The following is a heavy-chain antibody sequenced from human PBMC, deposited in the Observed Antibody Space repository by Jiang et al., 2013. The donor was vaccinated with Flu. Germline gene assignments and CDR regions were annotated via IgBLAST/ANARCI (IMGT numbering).Heavy chain of an antibody. Sequence: ETLSLTCTVSVAPSVVTTGAGSGSPREGTGVDWVYLLQWEHQLQPSLKSRVTISVDTSKNQFSLKLSSVTAADTAVYYCARQDSSGWPYYFDYWGQGTLVTVSS. CDR3: ARQDSSGWPYYFDY. CDR2: LLQWEH. D-gene: IGHD6-19*01. CDR1: VAPSVVTT. V-gene: IGHV4-59*01. J-gene: IGHJ4*02.